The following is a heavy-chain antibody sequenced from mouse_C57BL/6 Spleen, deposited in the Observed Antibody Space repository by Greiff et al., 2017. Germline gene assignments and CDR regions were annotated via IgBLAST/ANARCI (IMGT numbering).Heavy chain of an antibody. CDR3: ARETAQSNYVDY. CDR2: IYPGDGDT. D-gene: IGHD3-2*02. V-gene: IGHV1-82*01. CDR1: GYAFSSSW. J-gene: IGHJ2*01. Sequence: QVQLQQSGPELVKPGASVKISCKASGYAFSSSWMNWVKQRPGKGLEWIGRIYPGDGDTNYNGKFKGKATLTADKSSSTAYMQLSRLTSEDSAVYFCARETAQSNYVDYWGQGTTLTVSS.